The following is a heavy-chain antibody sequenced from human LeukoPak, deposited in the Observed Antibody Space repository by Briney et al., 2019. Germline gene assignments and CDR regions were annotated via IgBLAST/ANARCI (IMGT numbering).Heavy chain of an antibody. Sequence: GSLRLSCAASGFTFDDYGMSWVRQAPGKGLEWVSGINWNGGSTGYADSVKGRFTISRDNSKNTLYLQMNSLRREDTAVYYCAKEAPERGSYAFDMWGQGTMVTVSS. CDR3: AKEAPERGSYAFDM. CDR2: INWNGGST. J-gene: IGHJ3*02. CDR1: GFTFDDYG. D-gene: IGHD3-16*01. V-gene: IGHV3-20*04.